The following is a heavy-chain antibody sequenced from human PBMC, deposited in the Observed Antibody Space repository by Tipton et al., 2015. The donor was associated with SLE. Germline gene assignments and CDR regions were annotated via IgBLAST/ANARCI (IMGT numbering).Heavy chain of an antibody. D-gene: IGHD3-10*01. CDR3: ARAEYGSGDRSYYYYMDV. V-gene: IGHV4-31*03. Sequence: GLVKPSQTLSLTCTVSGDSIRSGGNYWTWIRQRPERGLEWLGYIYHSGTTYYNPSLKSRLTISVDTSKNQFSLKLNSVTAADTAVYWCARAEYGSGDRSYYYYMDVWGKGTTVTVSS. CDR2: IYHSGTT. J-gene: IGHJ6*03. CDR1: GDSIRSGGNY.